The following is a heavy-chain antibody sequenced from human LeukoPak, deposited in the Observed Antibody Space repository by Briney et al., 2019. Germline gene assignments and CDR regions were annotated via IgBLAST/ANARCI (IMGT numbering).Heavy chain of an antibody. J-gene: IGHJ3*02. D-gene: IGHD3-22*01. Sequence: GGSLRLSCAASGFTFSSYGMHWVRQAPGKGLEWAAFIRYDGSNKYYADSVKGRFTISRDNSKNTLYLQMNSLRAADTAVYYCAKAGEGSGYQDAFDIWGQGTMVTVSS. CDR1: GFTFSSYG. CDR3: AKAGEGSGYQDAFDI. CDR2: IRYDGSNK. V-gene: IGHV3-30*02.